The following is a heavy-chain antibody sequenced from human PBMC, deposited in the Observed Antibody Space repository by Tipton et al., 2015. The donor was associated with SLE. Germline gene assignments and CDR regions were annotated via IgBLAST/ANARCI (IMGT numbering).Heavy chain of an antibody. Sequence: TLSLTCAVYGGSFSGYYWSWIRQPAGKGLEWIGYIYTSGSTNYNPSLKSRVTISVDTSKNQFSLKLSSVTAADTAVYYCASSRGWVVASLHPWGQGTLVTVSS. CDR2: IYTSGST. CDR1: GGSFSGYY. D-gene: IGHD2-15*01. V-gene: IGHV4-4*09. CDR3: ASSRGWVVASLHP. J-gene: IGHJ5*02.